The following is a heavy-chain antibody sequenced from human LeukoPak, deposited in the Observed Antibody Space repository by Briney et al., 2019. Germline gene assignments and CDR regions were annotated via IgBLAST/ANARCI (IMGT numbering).Heavy chain of an antibody. CDR1: GFTFSSHW. J-gene: IGHJ6*02. CDR2: INAEATNT. Sequence: GGSLRLSCAASGFTFSSHWMHWVRQAPGEGLVWVSRINAEATNTIYADSVKGRFTISRDNAKNTLYLQMNSLRAEDTAVYYCVTGETYYYHALDVWGQGTTVTVSS. CDR3: VTGETYYYHALDV. V-gene: IGHV3-74*01.